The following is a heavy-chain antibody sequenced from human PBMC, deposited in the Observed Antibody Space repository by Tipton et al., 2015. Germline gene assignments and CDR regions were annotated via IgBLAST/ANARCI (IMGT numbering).Heavy chain of an antibody. Sequence: TLSLTCTVSGGPISGYYWSWVRQHPGKGLEWIGYVDYSGTTYYDPSLKSRVIISRDTSKNQFSLQLSSVTAADTAVYYCARAPPSIYFDYWGQGTLVTVSS. D-gene: IGHD2-2*01. CDR3: ARAPPSIYFDY. CDR1: GGPISGYY. CDR2: VDYSGTT. V-gene: IGHV4-30-4*08. J-gene: IGHJ4*02.